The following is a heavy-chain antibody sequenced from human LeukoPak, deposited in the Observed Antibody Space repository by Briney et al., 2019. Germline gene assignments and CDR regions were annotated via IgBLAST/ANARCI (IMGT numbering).Heavy chain of an antibody. V-gene: IGHV3-30-3*02. CDR3: AKLPLSWYKYYYGMDV. CDR1: GFTFSSYA. Sequence: GRSLRLSCAASGFTFSSYAMHRVRQAPGKGLEWVAVISYDGSNKYYADSVKGRFTISRDNSKNTLYLQMNSLRAEDTAVYYCAKLPLSWYKYYYGMDVWGQGTTVTVSS. J-gene: IGHJ6*02. D-gene: IGHD6-13*01. CDR2: ISYDGSNK.